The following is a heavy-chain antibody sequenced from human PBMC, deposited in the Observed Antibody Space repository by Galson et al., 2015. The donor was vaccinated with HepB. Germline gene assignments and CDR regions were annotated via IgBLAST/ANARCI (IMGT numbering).Heavy chain of an antibody. CDR3: ASDCDGSCSFYNRLGY. Sequence: SLRLSCAVSGFTFSRPAFHWVGQAPGRGLEWVALISSDYPSKFYADSVMGRLTISRDNSKDTVYLQMNSLRDEDTAVYYCASDCDGSCSFYNRLGYWGQGTMVTVSS. CDR2: ISSDYPSK. D-gene: IGHD3-10*01. CDR1: GFTFSRPA. V-gene: IGHV3-30*07. J-gene: IGHJ4*02.